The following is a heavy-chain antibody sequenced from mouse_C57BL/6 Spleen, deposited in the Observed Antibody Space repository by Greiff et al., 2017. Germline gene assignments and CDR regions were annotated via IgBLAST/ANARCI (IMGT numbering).Heavy chain of an antibody. V-gene: IGHV1-64*01. J-gene: IGHJ4*01. Sequence: QVQLQQPGAELVKPGASVKLSCKASGYTFTSYWMHWVKQRPGQGLEWIGMIHPNSGSTNYNEKFKSKATLTVDKSSSTAYMQLSSLTSEDSAVYYCARDYSNYEAMDYWGQGTSVTVSS. D-gene: IGHD2-5*01. CDR2: IHPNSGST. CDR1: GYTFTSYW. CDR3: ARDYSNYEAMDY.